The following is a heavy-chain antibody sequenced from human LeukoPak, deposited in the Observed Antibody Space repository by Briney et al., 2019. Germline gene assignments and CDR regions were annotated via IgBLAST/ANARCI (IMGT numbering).Heavy chain of an antibody. CDR2: INPSGGST. D-gene: IGHD1-26*01. V-gene: IGHV1-46*01. Sequence: ASVKVSCKASGYTFTSYYMHWVRQAPGQGLEWMGIINPSGGSTSYAQNFQGRVTMTTDTSTSTAYMELRSLRSDDTAVYYCARVVGVGGGSPYPRLWGQGTLVTVSS. CDR3: ARVVGVGGGSPYPRL. J-gene: IGHJ4*02. CDR1: GYTFTSYY.